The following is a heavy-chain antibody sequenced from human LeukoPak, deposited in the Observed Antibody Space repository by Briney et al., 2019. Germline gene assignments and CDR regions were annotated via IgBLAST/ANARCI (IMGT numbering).Heavy chain of an antibody. V-gene: IGHV4-39*07. CDR3: ARGYCSSTSCEVYYYYMDV. J-gene: IGHJ6*03. Sequence: SETLSLTCSVSGGSISLSYYYWGWIRQPPGKGLEWIGSIYHSGSTYYNPSLKSRVTISVDTSKNQFSLKLSSVTAADTAVYYCARGYCSSTSCEVYYYYMDVWGKGTTVTVSS. CDR1: GGSISLSYYY. D-gene: IGHD2-2*01. CDR2: IYHSGST.